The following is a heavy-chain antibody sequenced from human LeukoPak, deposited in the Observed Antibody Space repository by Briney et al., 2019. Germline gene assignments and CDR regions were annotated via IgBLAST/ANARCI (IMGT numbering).Heavy chain of an antibody. V-gene: IGHV1-69*04. Sequence: SVKVSCKASGGTFSSYAISWVRQAPGQGLEWMGRIIPILGIANYAQKFQGRVTITADKSTSTAYMELSSLRSEDTAVYYCARGRTYDSSGYYYYGMDVWGQGTTVTVSS. CDR1: GGTFSSYA. J-gene: IGHJ6*02. CDR2: IIPILGIA. CDR3: ARGRTYDSSGYYYYGMDV. D-gene: IGHD3-22*01.